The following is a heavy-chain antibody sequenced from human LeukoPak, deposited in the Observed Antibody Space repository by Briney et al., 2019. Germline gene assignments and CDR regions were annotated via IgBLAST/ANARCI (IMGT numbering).Heavy chain of an antibody. CDR1: GYTLTELS. D-gene: IGHD1-26*01. J-gene: IGHJ4*02. CDR2: FDPEDGET. CDR3: ATAIVGATKWRYFDY. Sequence: ASVKVSCEVSGYTLTELSMHWVRQAPGKGLEWMGGFDPEDGETIYAQKFQGRVTMTEDTSTDTAYMELSSLRSEDTAVYYCATAIVGATKWRYFDYWGQGTLVTVSS. V-gene: IGHV1-24*01.